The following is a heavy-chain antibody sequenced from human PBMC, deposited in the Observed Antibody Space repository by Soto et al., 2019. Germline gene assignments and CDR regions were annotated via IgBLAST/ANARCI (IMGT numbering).Heavy chain of an antibody. CDR3: ARRFGARSGTYCGPPDY. D-gene: IGHD3-10*01. CDR2: IYPGDSDA. Sequence: GESLKISCRGSGYIFTSYWIGWVRQMPGKGLEWMGIIYPGDSDARYSPSFQGQVTISADKSISTAYLQWTSLKASDTAIYYCARRFGARSGTYCGPPDYWGQGTLVTVSS. V-gene: IGHV5-51*01. J-gene: IGHJ4*02. CDR1: GYIFTSYW.